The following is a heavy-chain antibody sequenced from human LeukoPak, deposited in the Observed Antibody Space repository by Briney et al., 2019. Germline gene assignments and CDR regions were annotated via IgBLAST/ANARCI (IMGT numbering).Heavy chain of an antibody. CDR1: TYTFTDNS. CDR3: ARENSFGSGSYIFDS. J-gene: IGHJ4*02. CDR2: INPNSGDT. D-gene: IGHD3-10*01. Sequence: GASVKVSCKASTYTFTDNSIHWVRQAPGQGPQWMGWINPNSGDTHYARNFQDRVTLTRDTPLSTAYMELTSLRSDDTAMYYCARENSFGSGSYIFDSWGQGTLVTVSS. V-gene: IGHV1-2*02.